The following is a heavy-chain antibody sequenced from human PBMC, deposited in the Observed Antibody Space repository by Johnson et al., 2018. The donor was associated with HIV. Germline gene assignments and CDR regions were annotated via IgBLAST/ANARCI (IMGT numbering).Heavy chain of an antibody. CDR3: AKDLGNWDSPRSAFDM. J-gene: IGHJ3*02. CDR2: ISTSGSTI. CDR1: GFTFRDHY. V-gene: IGHV3-11*04. Sequence: QVQLVESGGGLVKPGGPLRLSCAASGFTFRDHYMSWIRQAPGKGLEWVADISTSGSTIYYADSVKGRFTISRDNGKNSLYLQLNSLRAEDTAVYYCAKDLGNWDSPRSAFDMWGQGTMVTVSS. D-gene: IGHD1/OR15-1a*01.